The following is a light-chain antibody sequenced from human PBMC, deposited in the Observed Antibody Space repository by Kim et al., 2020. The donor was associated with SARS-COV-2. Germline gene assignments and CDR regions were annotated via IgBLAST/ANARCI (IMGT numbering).Light chain of an antibody. J-gene: IGLJ2*01. CDR3: SSRDTTGDQVV. CDR1: SLRKYY. V-gene: IGLV3-19*01. CDR2: GKN. Sequence: SSELTQDPAVSAALGQTVRITCQGDSLRKYYAAWYQQKPGQAPLFVMYGKNDRPPGIPDRLSGSSSGDTASLTITGAQAEDEGDYYCSSRDTTGDQVVFGAGTKLTVL.